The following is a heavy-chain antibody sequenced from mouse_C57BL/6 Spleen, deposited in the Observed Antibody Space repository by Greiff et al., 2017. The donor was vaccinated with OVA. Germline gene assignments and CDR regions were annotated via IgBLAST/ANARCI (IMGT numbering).Heavy chain of an antibody. CDR3: ARRDWEGDYAGDD. CDR2: INPSNGGT. J-gene: IGHJ4*01. Sequence: QVQLQQPGTELVKPGASVKLSCKASGYTFTSYWMHWVKQRPGQGLEWIGNINPSNGGTNYNEKFKSKATLTVDNSSSTAYMQLSSLTSEDSAVYDGARRDWEGDYAGDDWGQGTSVTVSA. D-gene: IGHD4-1*01. V-gene: IGHV1-53*01. CDR1: GYTFTSYW.